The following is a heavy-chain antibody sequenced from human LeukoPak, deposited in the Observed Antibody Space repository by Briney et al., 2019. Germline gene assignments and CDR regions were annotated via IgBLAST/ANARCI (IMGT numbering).Heavy chain of an antibody. CDR3: ARAGVNIGGIIVNSLDS. D-gene: IGHD3-16*02. J-gene: IGHJ4*02. V-gene: IGHV1-18*01. Sequence: ASVKVSCKTSGYTFTNFGISWVRQAPGQGPEWMGWISGHNGNTKYTTTLPDRVKMTTDTSTTTAYMELRSLTPDDTGVYYCARAGVNIGGIIVNSLDSWGQGTLVTVSS. CDR2: ISGHNGNT. CDR1: GYTFTNFG.